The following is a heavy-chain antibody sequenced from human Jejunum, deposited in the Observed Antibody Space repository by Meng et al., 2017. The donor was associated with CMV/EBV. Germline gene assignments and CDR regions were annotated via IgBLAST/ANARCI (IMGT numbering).Heavy chain of an antibody. CDR1: GFSFSSYE. Sequence: SLCLSCAASGFSFSSYEMNWVRQAPGKGLEWVSHIASSGSNIYYADSVKGRFTISRDNARNSLYLQMNSLTAEDTAVYYCARIFDAWGQGTLVTVSS. CDR3: ARIFDA. CDR2: IASSGSNI. V-gene: IGHV3-48*03. J-gene: IGHJ4*02.